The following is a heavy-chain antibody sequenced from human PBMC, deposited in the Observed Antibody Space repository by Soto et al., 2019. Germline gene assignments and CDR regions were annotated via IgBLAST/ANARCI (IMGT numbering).Heavy chain of an antibody. CDR1: GGSFSGYY. D-gene: IGHD3-10*01. CDR2: INHSGST. CDR3: ARDRDYYGSGSYYNWKGNWFDP. J-gene: IGHJ5*02. V-gene: IGHV4-34*01. Sequence: QVQLQQWGAGLLKPSETLSLTCAVYGGSFSGYYWSWIRQPPGKGLEWIGEINHSGSTNYNPSLKSRVTISVDTSKNQFSLKLSSVTAADTAVYYCARDRDYYGSGSYYNWKGNWFDPWGQGTLVTVSS.